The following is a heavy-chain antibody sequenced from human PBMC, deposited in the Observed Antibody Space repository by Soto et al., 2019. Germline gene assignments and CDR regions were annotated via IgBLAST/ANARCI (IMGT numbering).Heavy chain of an antibody. D-gene: IGHD2-15*01. CDR3: ARGWLGYCSGGSCYSPDY. CDR1: GFTFSSYA. Sequence: SLRLSCAASGFTFSSYAMHWVRQAPGKGLEWVAVISYDGSNKYYADSVKGRFTISRDNSKNTLYLQMNSLRAEDTAVYYCARGWLGYCSGGSCYSPDYWGQGTLVTVSS. CDR2: ISYDGSNK. J-gene: IGHJ4*02. V-gene: IGHV3-30-3*01.